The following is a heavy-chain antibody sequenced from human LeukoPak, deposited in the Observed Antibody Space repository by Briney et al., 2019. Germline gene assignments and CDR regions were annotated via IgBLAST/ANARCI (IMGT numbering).Heavy chain of an antibody. Sequence: LPGGSLRLSCAASGFTFSSYWMQWVRQAPGKGLEWVANIKQDGSEKYYADSVKGRFIISRDNAKNALYLQMSSLRAEDTAIYYCARRYFDYWGQGTLVTASS. CDR2: IKQDGSEK. V-gene: IGHV3-7*03. CDR1: GFTFSSYW. J-gene: IGHJ4*02. CDR3: ARRYFDY.